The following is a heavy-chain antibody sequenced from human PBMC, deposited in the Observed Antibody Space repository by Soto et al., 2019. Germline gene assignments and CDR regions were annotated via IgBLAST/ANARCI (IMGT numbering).Heavy chain of an antibody. CDR1: GYTFTSYD. Sequence: ASVKVSCKASGYTFTSYDIYWVRQATGQGLEWMGWMNPNTGDSSYAQKLQGRVTMTSDTSITTAHMELSSLRSEDTAVYYCARRAETNGWNGFGADKYYFDFWGQGTLVTVSS. CDR2: MNPNTGDS. CDR3: ARRAETNGWNGFGADKYYFDF. V-gene: IGHV1-8*01. J-gene: IGHJ4*02. D-gene: IGHD1-1*01.